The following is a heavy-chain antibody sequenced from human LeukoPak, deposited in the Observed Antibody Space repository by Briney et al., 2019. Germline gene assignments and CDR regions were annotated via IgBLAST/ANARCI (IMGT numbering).Heavy chain of an antibody. CDR1: GFTVSSNY. Sequence: GGSLRLSCAASGFTVSSNYMSWVRQAPGKGLEWVSAIYSGGSTYYADFVKGRFTISRDNSKNTLYLQMNSLRAEDTAVYYCARDRYYGSGSDQWGQGTLVTVSS. V-gene: IGHV3-66*01. D-gene: IGHD3-10*01. CDR3: ARDRYYGSGSDQ. J-gene: IGHJ4*02. CDR2: IYSGGST.